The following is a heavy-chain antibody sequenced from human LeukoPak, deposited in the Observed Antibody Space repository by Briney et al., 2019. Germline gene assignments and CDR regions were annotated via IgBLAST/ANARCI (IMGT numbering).Heavy chain of an antibody. CDR2: ISSSGRTI. D-gene: IGHD1-26*01. J-gene: IGHJ5*02. CDR3: ARDLGAGP. V-gene: IGHV3-48*04. CDR1: GFTFSSYS. Sequence: GGSLRLSCAASGFTFSSYSMNWVRQAPGKGLEWVSYISSSGRTIYYADSVKGRFTISRDSAKNSLYLQMNSLRAEDTAVYYCARDLGAGPWGQGTLVTVSS.